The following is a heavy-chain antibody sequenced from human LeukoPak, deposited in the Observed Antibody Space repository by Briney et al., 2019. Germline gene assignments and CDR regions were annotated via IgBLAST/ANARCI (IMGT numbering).Heavy chain of an antibody. D-gene: IGHD3-22*01. CDR1: GSSFTSYW. J-gene: IGHJ4*02. CDR3: ARTYYYDSSGYPLGY. V-gene: IGHV5-51*01. CDR2: IYPGDSDT. Sequence: GESLQISCKGSGSSFTSYWIGWVRQMPGKGLEWMGIIYPGDSDTRYSPSFQGQVTISADKSISTAYLQWSSLKASDTAMYYCARTYYYDSSGYPLGYWGQGTLVTVSS.